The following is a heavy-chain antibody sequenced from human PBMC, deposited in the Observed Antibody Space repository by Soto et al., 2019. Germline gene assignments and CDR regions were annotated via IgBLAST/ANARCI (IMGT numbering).Heavy chain of an antibody. Sequence: PGGSLRLSCASSVFTFNQFWMSCVRHSPGKGLEWVANIKEDGDQTYYADSVKGRFTISRDNAKSSLFLQMTTLRAEDTAVYFCVRAKRTSASSDFDSLGQGTLVIVS. CDR1: VFTFNQFW. J-gene: IGHJ4*02. V-gene: IGHV3-7*03. D-gene: IGHD2-2*01. CDR3: VRAKRTSASSDFDS. CDR2: IKEDGDQT.